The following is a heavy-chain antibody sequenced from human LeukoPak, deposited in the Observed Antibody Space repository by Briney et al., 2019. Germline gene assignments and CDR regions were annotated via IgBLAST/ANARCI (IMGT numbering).Heavy chain of an antibody. CDR3: SKDPHVDTPLVPYNWFDP. D-gene: IGHD5-18*01. J-gene: IGHJ5*02. V-gene: IGHV4-38-2*02. CDR1: GYSISSGYY. CDR2: IYHSGST. Sequence: SETLSLTCTVSGYSISSGYYWGWIRQPPGKGLEWIGSIYHSGSTYYNPSLKSRVTISVDTSKNQFSLKLRSVTAADTALYYCSKDPHVDTPLVPYNWFDPWGQGTLVTVSS.